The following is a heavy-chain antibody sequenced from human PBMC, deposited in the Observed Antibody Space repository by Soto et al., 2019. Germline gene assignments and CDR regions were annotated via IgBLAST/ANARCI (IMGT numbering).Heavy chain of an antibody. Sequence: WGSLVLSCASAELSVSDNFMSWVRQAPGKGLQWVSIIYANKFGANTYYEDSVRGRFTISRDNSKNLLYLQMKSLRAEDTAVYYCAKGLYGEHSFYFYALDVWGQGTTVTVSS. J-gene: IGHJ6*01. CDR1: ELSVSDNF. V-gene: IGHV3-53*01. D-gene: IGHD4-17*01. CDR2: IYANKFGANT. CDR3: AKGLYGEHSFYFYALDV.